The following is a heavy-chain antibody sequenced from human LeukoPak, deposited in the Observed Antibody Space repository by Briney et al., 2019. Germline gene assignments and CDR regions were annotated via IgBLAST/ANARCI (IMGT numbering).Heavy chain of an antibody. Sequence: ASVKVSCKASGYTFTSYDINWVRQATGQGLEWMGWMNPNSGNTGYAQKFQGRVTMTRNTSISTAYMELSSLRSEDTAVYYCASARYSSGWYERLYFDYWGQGTLVTVSS. J-gene: IGHJ4*02. V-gene: IGHV1-8*01. CDR3: ASARYSSGWYERLYFDY. CDR1: GYTFTSYD. D-gene: IGHD6-19*01. CDR2: MNPNSGNT.